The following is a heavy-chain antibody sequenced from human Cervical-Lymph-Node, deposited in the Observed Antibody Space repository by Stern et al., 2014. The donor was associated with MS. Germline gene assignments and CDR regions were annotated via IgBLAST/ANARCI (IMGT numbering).Heavy chain of an antibody. D-gene: IGHD6-6*01. CDR3: AHVASSLPARPFDY. Sequence: SGPTVVKPTQTLTLTCTFSGLSLSTSGVGVGWIRQPPGKALEWLALIYWDDDKRYRPSLKNRLTITKDTSKNQVVLTMANVDPVDTATYYCAHVASSLPARPFDYWGQGTLVTVSS. V-gene: IGHV2-5*02. J-gene: IGHJ4*02. CDR1: GLSLSTSGVG. CDR2: IYWDDDK.